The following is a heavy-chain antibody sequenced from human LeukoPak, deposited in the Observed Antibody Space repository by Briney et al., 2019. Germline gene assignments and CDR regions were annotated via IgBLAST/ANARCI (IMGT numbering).Heavy chain of an antibody. CDR1: GFTFSSYS. V-gene: IGHV3-21*01. Sequence: RPGGSLRLSCATSGFTFSSYSMNWVRQAPGKGLEWVSSISSSSSYIYYADSVKGRFTISRDNAKNSLYLQMNSLRAEDTAVYYCARGLRMVATTLGVDYWGQGTLVTVSS. D-gene: IGHD5-12*01. J-gene: IGHJ4*02. CDR3: ARGLRMVATTLGVDY. CDR2: ISSSSSYI.